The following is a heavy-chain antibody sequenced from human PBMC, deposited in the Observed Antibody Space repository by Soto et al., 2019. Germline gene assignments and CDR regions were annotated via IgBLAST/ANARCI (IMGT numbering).Heavy chain of an antibody. J-gene: IGHJ3*02. CDR1: GGTFSSYA. CDR3: ASLYGDSDAFDI. CDR2: IIPYNGTT. V-gene: IGHV1-18*01. Sequence: ASVKVSCKASGGTFSSYAISWVRQAPGQGLEWMGWIIPYNGTTNYAQKLQGRVTITTDTSTSTAYMELRSLRSDDTAVYSCASLYGDSDAFDIWGQGTMVTVSS. D-gene: IGHD4-17*01.